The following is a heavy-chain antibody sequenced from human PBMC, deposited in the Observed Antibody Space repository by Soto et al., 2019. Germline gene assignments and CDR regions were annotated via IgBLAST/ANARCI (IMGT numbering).Heavy chain of an antibody. CDR2: ISYDGSNK. D-gene: IGHD6-19*01. CDR1: GFTFSSYA. V-gene: IGHV3-30-3*01. Sequence: QVQLVESGGGVVQPGRSLRLSCAASGFTFSSYAMHWVRQAPGKGLEWVAVISYDGSNKYYADSVKGRFTISRDNSKNTLYLQMNSLRAEDTAVYYCASARIAVAGPLDYWGQGSLVTVSS. J-gene: IGHJ4*02. CDR3: ASARIAVAGPLDY.